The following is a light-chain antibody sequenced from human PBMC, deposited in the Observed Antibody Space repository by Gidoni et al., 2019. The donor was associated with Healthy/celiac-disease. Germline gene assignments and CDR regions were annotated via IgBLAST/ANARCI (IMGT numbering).Light chain of an antibody. CDR3: QQYGSSPFT. CDR2: GAS. V-gene: IGKV3-20*01. Sequence: EIVLTQSPGTLSLSPGERATLSCRASQSVSSSYLAWYQQKPGQAPRLLIYGASSRATGIPDRCSGSGSGTDVTLTISRLEPEDVAVDYCQQYGSSPFTFGPGTKVDIK. J-gene: IGKJ3*01. CDR1: QSVSSSY.